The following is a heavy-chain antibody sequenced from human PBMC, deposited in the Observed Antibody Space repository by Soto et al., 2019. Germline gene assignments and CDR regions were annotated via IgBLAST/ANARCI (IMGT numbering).Heavy chain of an antibody. J-gene: IGHJ6*02. CDR1: GFMFGTYW. V-gene: IGHV3-7*04. D-gene: IGHD3-22*01. Sequence: GGSLRLSCAATGFMFGTYWMSWVRQAPGKGLEWVANIKHDGNEKYYADSVKGRFTVSRDDVKNFLHLQMSSLRGDDTGVYFCVRASLSWGHYYFRGLDVWGQGTTVTVSS. CDR3: VRASLSWGHYYFRGLDV. CDR2: IKHDGNEK.